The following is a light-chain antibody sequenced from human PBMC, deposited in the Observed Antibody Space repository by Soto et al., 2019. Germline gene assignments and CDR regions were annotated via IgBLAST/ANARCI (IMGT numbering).Light chain of an antibody. CDR1: QSVRSNY. CDR3: QQYGGSPYT. J-gene: IGKJ2*01. CDR2: GAS. V-gene: IGKV3-20*01. Sequence: EIVLTQSPGTLSLSPGERATLSCRASQSVRSNYLAWYQQKPGQAPRLLIYGASSRATGIPDRFSGTGSGTDFTLTSSRLEPEDFAVYYCQQYGGSPYTFGRGTKLEIK.